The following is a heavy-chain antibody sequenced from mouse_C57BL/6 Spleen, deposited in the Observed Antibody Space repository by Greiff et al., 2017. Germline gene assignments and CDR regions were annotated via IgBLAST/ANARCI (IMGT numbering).Heavy chain of an antibody. CDR3: ASGVTKAWFAY. Sequence: EVKLMASGGGLVKPGGSLKLSCAASGFTFSSYAMSWVRQTPEKRLEWVATISDGGSYTYYPDNVKVRFTISRDNAKNNLYLQMGHLKSEVTAMYYCASGVTKAWFAYWGQGTLVTVSA. V-gene: IGHV5-4*03. CDR1: GFTFSSYA. J-gene: IGHJ3*01. CDR2: ISDGGSYT. D-gene: IGHD2-2*01.